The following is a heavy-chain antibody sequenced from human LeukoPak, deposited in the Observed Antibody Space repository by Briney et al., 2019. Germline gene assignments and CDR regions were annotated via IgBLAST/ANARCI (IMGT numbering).Heavy chain of an antibody. CDR1: GGSISSYY. D-gene: IGHD6-6*01. V-gene: IGHV4-4*07. CDR2: IYTSGTA. CDR3: ARDHSSSSWMDSFEI. J-gene: IGHJ3*02. Sequence: SETLSLTCTVSGGSISSYYWSWIRQPAGKGLEWIGRIYTSGTADYNPSLKGRVFLSVDTSKNQFSLKVTSVTAADTAVYYCARDHSSSSWMDSFEIWGPGTKVTVSS.